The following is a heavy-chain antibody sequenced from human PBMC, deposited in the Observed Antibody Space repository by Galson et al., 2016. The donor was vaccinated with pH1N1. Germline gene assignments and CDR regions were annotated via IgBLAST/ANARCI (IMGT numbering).Heavy chain of an antibody. J-gene: IGHJ4*02. CDR3: SAISSSWYTHFDS. D-gene: IGHD6-13*01. CDR2: IKTSGST. V-gene: IGHV4-4*09. CDR1: DDSISSYY. Sequence: ETLSLTCSVSDDSISSYYWSWIRQPPGKGLEWIGYIKTSGSTYYKPSLKSRVSISVDTSKNEFFLKLTSVTAADTAIYYCSAISSSWYTHFDSWGQGTLVTVSS.